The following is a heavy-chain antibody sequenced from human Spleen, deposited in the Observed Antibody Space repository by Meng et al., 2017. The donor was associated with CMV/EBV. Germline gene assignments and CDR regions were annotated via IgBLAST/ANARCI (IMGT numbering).Heavy chain of an antibody. CDR2: IKSNFNGGTS. V-gene: IGHV3-15*01. J-gene: IGHJ1*01. Sequence: GESLKISCEVSGLIFRNAWMTWVRQVPGKGLEWVGRIKSNFNGGTSDYAASVKGRFIIARDDSKNTLYLQMNNLKTEDTAVYYCTKDPPYTEGRYSQDWGQGTLVTVSS. CDR3: TKDPPYTEGRYSQD. D-gene: IGHD3-16*01. CDR1: GLIFRNAW.